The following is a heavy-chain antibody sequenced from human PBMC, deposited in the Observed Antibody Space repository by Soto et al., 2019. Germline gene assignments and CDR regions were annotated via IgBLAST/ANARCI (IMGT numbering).Heavy chain of an antibody. CDR2: FDPEDGET. CDR3: ATRITMIVVVSTGGAFDI. Sequence: ASVKVSCKVSGYTLTELSMHWVRQAPGKGLEWMGGFDPEDGETIYAQKFQGRVTMTEDTSTDTAYMELSSLRSEDTAVYYCATRITMIVVVSTGGAFDIWGQGTIVTVSS. V-gene: IGHV1-24*01. D-gene: IGHD3-22*01. J-gene: IGHJ3*02. CDR1: GYTLTELS.